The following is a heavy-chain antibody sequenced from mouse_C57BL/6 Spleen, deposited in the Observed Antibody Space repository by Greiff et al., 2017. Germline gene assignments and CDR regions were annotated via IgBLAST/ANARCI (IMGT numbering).Heavy chain of an antibody. CDR3: AREGTTVVAYYAMDY. J-gene: IGHJ4*01. CDR2: IHPNSGST. CDR1: GYTFTSYW. D-gene: IGHD1-1*01. Sequence: VQLQQPGAELVKPGASVKLSCKASGYTFTSYWMHWVKQRPGQGLEWIGMIHPNSGSTNYNEKFKSKATLTVDKSSSTAYMQLSSLTSEDSAVYYCAREGTTVVAYYAMDYWGQGTSVTGSS. V-gene: IGHV1-64*01.